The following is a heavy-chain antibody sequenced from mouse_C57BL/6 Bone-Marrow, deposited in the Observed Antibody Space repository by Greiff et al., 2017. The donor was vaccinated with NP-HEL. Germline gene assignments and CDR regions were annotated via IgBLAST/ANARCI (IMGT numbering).Heavy chain of an antibody. D-gene: IGHD3-2*02. Sequence: QVQLKQSGPELVKPGASVKISCKASGYAFSSSWMNWVKQRPGKGLEWIGRIYPGDGDTNYNGKFKGKATLTADKSSSTAYMQLSSLTSEDSAVYFCAPLDSSGYGFAYWGQGTLVTVSA. CDR2: IYPGDGDT. CDR3: APLDSSGYGFAY. J-gene: IGHJ3*01. CDR1: GYAFSSSW. V-gene: IGHV1-82*01.